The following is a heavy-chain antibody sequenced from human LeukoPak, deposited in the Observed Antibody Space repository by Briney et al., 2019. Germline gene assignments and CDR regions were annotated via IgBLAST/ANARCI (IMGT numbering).Heavy chain of an antibody. V-gene: IGHV1-2*02. CDR3: ARDAEGLDEARLDY. Sequence: ASVKVSCTASGYTFTGYYMHWVRQAPGQGLEWMGWINPNSGGTNYAQKFQGRVTMTRDTSISTAYMELSRLRSDDTAVYYCARDAEGLDEARLDYWGQGTLVTVSS. CDR2: INPNSGGT. J-gene: IGHJ4*02. CDR1: GYTFTGYY. D-gene: IGHD3-3*01.